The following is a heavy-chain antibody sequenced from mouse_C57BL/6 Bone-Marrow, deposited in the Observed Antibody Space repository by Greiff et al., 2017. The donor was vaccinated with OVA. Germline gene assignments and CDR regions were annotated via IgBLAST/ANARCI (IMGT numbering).Heavy chain of an antibody. CDR2: INPNNGGT. D-gene: IGHD1-1*01. CDR3: ARSGSSLDYFDY. Sequence: EVQLQQSGPELVKPGASVKIPCTASGYTFTDYNMDWVKQSHGKSLEWIGDINPNNGGTIYNQKFKGKATLTVDKSSSTAYMELRSLTSEDTAVYYCARSGSSLDYFDYWGQGTTLTVSS. CDR1: GYTFTDYN. J-gene: IGHJ2*01. V-gene: IGHV1-18*01.